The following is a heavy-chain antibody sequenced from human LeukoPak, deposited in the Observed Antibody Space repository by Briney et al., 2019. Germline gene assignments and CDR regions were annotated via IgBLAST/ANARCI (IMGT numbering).Heavy chain of an antibody. Sequence: GGSLRLSCAASGFTFSDYYMSWIRQAPGKGLEWVSYISSSGSTIYYADSVKGRFTISRDNAKNSLYLQMNSLRAEDTAVYYCARVPFDYYGSGTVGAFDIWGQGTMVTVSS. CDR3: ARVPFDYYGSGTVGAFDI. D-gene: IGHD3-10*01. J-gene: IGHJ3*02. V-gene: IGHV3-11*04. CDR1: GFTFSDYY. CDR2: ISSSGSTI.